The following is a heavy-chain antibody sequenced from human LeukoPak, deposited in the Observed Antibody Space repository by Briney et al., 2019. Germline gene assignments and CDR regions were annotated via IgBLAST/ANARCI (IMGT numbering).Heavy chain of an antibody. D-gene: IGHD2-21*01. CDR1: GYTFTSYH. CDR2: INPSGGGT. V-gene: IGHV1-46*01. Sequence: ASVKVSCKASGYTFTSYHMHWVRQAPGQGLEWMGIINPSGGGTNYAQKFQGRVIMTRDTSTSTVYMELSSLRFEDTAVYYCARVVEFDYYGMDVWGQGTTVTVSS. J-gene: IGHJ6*02. CDR3: ARVVEFDYYGMDV.